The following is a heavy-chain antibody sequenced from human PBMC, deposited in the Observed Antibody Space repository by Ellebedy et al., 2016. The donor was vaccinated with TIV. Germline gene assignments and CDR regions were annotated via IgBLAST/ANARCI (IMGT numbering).Heavy chain of an antibody. D-gene: IGHD1-14*01. CDR3: AKPEKLRSALGS. CDR2: ISDDETII. Sequence: GGSLRLXXAASGFTFSTYWMHWVRQAPGKGLVWISRISDDETIIDYADAVKGRFTISRDNAKNILYLQMNSLRADDTAVYYCAKPEKLRSALGSWGQGTLVTVSP. V-gene: IGHV3-74*01. CDR1: GFTFSTYW. J-gene: IGHJ5*02.